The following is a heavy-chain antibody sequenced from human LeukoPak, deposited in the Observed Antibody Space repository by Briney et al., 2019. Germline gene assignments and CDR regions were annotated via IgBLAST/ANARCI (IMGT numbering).Heavy chain of an antibody. Sequence: ETLSLTCGVSGYSISRGYYWAWIRQPPGKGLEWIGTIYHTGSTYYTPSLGSRVTISVDTSKNEFSLNLNSVTAADTAVYYCARAGWIIASGIDYWGQGALVPGSS. D-gene: IGHD2-21*01. CDR1: GYSISRGYY. CDR2: IYHTGST. CDR3: ARAGWIIASGIDY. J-gene: IGHJ4*02. V-gene: IGHV4-38-2*01.